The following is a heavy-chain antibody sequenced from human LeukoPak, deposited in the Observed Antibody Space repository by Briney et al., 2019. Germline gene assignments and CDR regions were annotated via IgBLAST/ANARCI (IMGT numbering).Heavy chain of an antibody. Sequence: SVKVSCKASGGTFSSYATSWVRQAPGQGLEWMGGIIPIFGTANYAQKFQGRVTITADESTSTAYMELSSLRSEDTAVYYCASYGYSYDLYFDYWGQGTLVTVSS. V-gene: IGHV1-69*13. CDR3: ASYGYSYDLYFDY. CDR1: GGTFSSYA. J-gene: IGHJ4*02. CDR2: IIPIFGTA. D-gene: IGHD5-18*01.